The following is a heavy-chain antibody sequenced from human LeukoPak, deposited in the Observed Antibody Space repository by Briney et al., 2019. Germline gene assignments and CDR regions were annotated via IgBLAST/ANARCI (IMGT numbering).Heavy chain of an antibody. Sequence: SETLSLTCTVSGGSISSGGYYWSWIRQHPGKGLEWIGYIYYSGSTYYNPSLKSRVTISVDTSKNQFSLKLSSVTAADTAVYYCARGDVAVAELDYWGQGTLVTVSS. CDR3: ARGDVAVAELDY. CDR2: IYYSGST. J-gene: IGHJ4*02. D-gene: IGHD6-19*01. CDR1: GGSISSGGYY. V-gene: IGHV4-31*03.